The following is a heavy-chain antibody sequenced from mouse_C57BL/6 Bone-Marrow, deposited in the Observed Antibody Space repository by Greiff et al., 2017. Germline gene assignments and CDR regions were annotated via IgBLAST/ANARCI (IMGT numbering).Heavy chain of an antibody. CDR1: GYTFTSYW. D-gene: IGHD2-3*01. J-gene: IGHJ3*01. CDR2: IDPSDSYT. V-gene: IGHV1-69*01. CDR3: ARSRDGYYFPWVR. Sequence: VQLKQPGAELVMPGASVKLSCKASGYTFTSYWMHWVKQRPGQGLEWIGEIDPSDSYTNYNQKFKGKSTLTVDKSSSTAYMQRSSLTSEDSAVDYCARSRDGYYFPWVRWGQESLVTVSA.